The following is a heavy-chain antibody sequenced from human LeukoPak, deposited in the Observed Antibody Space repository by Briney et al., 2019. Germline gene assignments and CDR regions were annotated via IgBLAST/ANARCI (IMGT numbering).Heavy chain of an antibody. Sequence: SETLSLTCTVSGGSISSYYWSWIRQPPGKGLEWIGYIYYSGSTNYNPSLKSRVAISVDTSKNQFSLKLSSVTAADTAVYYCARPFYDYVWGSYPQHFDYWGQGTLVTVSS. CDR1: GGSISSYY. J-gene: IGHJ4*02. CDR3: ARPFYDYVWGSYPQHFDY. V-gene: IGHV4-59*12. D-gene: IGHD3-16*02. CDR2: IYYSGST.